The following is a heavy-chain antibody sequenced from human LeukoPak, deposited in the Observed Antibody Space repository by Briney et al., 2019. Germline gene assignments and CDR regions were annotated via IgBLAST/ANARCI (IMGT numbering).Heavy chain of an antibody. Sequence: SETLSLTRTVSGGSVSSVSYYWNCIRHPPGKGLEWIGYIYYSGSTNYNPSLKSRVTISVDTYKNQFSLKLSSVTAADAAVYYCARVLAAAGWFDPWGQGTLVTVSS. CDR2: IYYSGST. CDR1: GGSVSSVSYY. J-gene: IGHJ5*02. CDR3: ARVLAAAGWFDP. D-gene: IGHD6-13*01. V-gene: IGHV4-61*01.